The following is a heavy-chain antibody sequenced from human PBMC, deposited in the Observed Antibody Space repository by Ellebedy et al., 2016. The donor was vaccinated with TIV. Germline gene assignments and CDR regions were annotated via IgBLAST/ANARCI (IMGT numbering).Heavy chain of an antibody. CDR3: AKGTSSGFNYDRVGCEY. CDR2: ISGAGDNT. J-gene: IGHJ4*02. Sequence: GGSLRLSCAASGFTFSSFAMHWVRQAPGKGLEWLSVISGAGDNTYDADSVKGRFTITRDNSKNTLYLQMDRLRAEDTAVYYCAKGTSSGFNYDRVGCEYWGQGTLVTVSS. CDR1: GFTFSSFA. V-gene: IGHV3-23*01. D-gene: IGHD3-22*01.